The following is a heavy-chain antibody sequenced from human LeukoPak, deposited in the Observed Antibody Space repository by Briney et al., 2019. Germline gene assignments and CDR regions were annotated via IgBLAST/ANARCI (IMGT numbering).Heavy chain of an antibody. CDR3: ARENSGSYREFDY. CDR2: IYTSGST. Sequence: SETLSLTCTASGGSISSYYWSWIRQPAGKGLEWIGRIYTSGSTNYNASLRSRVSMSVDTSKNQFSLKLSSVTAADTAVFYCARENSGSYREFDYWGQGTLVTVSS. CDR1: GGSISSYY. J-gene: IGHJ4*02. V-gene: IGHV4-4*07. D-gene: IGHD1-26*01.